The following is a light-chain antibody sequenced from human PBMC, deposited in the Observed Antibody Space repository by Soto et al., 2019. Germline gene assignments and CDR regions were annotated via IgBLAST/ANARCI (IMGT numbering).Light chain of an antibody. V-gene: IGKV1-5*01. CDR1: QSIHTW. J-gene: IGKJ1*01. CDR2: DVS. Sequence: DIQMTQSPSTVYASVGDRITITCRASQSIHTWLAWYRQRPGEAPQLLIYDVSTLAMGGPARSSDSGSGTDFTLTNSRRQADEFATFYCQQYQTYARTFRQGPKVEIK. CDR3: QQYQTYART.